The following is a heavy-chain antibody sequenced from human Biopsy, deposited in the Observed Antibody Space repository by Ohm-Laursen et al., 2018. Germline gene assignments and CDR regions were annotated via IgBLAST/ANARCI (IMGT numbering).Heavy chain of an antibody. J-gene: IGHJ5*02. CDR3: ARHPTGFWFDP. CDR2: IYNSETT. V-gene: IGHV4-39*01. CDR1: GDSISASTTSY. Sequence: SETLSLTCSVSGDSISASTTSYWAWLRQPPGKGLEWIGSIYNSETTFYNPSLKSRVAISVDTSTNQFSRKVSSVTAADTALYYCARHPTGFWFDPWGHGTLVTVSS.